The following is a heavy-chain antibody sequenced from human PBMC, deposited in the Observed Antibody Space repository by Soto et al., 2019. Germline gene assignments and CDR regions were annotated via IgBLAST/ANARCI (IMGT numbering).Heavy chain of an antibody. CDR2: ISVSGGST. CDR1: GFTFSSYA. Sequence: AGSLRLSCAASGFTFSSYAMSWVRQSPGKGLECVSAISVSGGSTYCADSVKGRFTISRDNSKNTLYLQMNSLRAEDTAVYYCAKDRGGSHFSYYYYGMDVWGQGTTVTVSS. V-gene: IGHV3-23*01. J-gene: IGHJ6*02. D-gene: IGHD1-26*01. CDR3: AKDRGGSHFSYYYYGMDV.